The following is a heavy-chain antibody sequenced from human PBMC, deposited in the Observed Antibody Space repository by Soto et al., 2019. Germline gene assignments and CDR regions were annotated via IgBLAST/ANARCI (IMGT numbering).Heavy chain of an antibody. D-gene: IGHD3-22*01. J-gene: IGHJ4*02. V-gene: IGHV4-30-4*01. CDR2: IYYSGST. CDR1: GGSISSGDYY. CDR3: ARVAFYYDSSGYYVPSSPDY. Sequence: SETLSLTCTVSGGSISSGDYYWSWIRQPPGKGLEWIGYIYYSGSTYYNPSLKSRVTISVDTSKNQFSLKLSSVTAADTAVYYCARVAFYYDSSGYYVPSSPDYWGQGTLVTVSS.